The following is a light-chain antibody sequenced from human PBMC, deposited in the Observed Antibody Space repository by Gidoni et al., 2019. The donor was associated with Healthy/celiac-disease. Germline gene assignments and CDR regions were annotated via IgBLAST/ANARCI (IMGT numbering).Light chain of an antibody. J-gene: IGLJ3*02. CDR3: SSYTSSSRV. V-gene: IGLV2-14*03. Sequence: QAALTQPASVAGSPGQSSTISCTGTSSDVGGYNYVSWYQQHPVTAPKLMIYDVSNRPSGVSNRFAGSKSGNTASLTISGLQAEDEADYYCSSYTSSSRVFGGGTKLTVL. CDR1: SSDVGGYNY. CDR2: DVS.